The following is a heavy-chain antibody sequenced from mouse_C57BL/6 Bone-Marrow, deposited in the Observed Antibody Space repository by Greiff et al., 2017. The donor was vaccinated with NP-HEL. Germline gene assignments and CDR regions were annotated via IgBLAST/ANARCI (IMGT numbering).Heavy chain of an antibody. J-gene: IGHJ4*01. CDR2: IDPANGDT. D-gene: IGHD1-1*01. CDR1: GFNIKDDY. V-gene: IGHV14-4*01. Sequence: VQLQQSGAELVRPGASVKLSCTASGFNIKDDYMHWVKQRPEQGLEWIGWIDPANGDTEYASKFQGKATITADTSSNTAYLQLSSLTSEDTAVYYCTTSGYYYGSSYDAMDYWGQGTSVTVSS. CDR3: TTSGYYYGSSYDAMDY.